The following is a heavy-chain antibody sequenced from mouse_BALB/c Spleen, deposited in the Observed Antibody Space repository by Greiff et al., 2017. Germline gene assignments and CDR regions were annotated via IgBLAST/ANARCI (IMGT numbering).Heavy chain of an antibody. CDR3: AKEGRIYYDYDGGAMDY. D-gene: IGHD2-4*01. V-gene: IGHV5-17*02. J-gene: IGHJ4*01. CDR1: GFTFSSFG. Sequence: DVMLVESGGGLVQPGGSRKLSCAASGFTFSSFGMHWVRQAPEKGLEWVAYISSGSSTIYYADTVKGRFTISRDNPKNTLFLQMTSLRSEDTAMYYCAKEGRIYYDYDGGAMDYWGQGTSVTVSS. CDR2: ISSGSSTI.